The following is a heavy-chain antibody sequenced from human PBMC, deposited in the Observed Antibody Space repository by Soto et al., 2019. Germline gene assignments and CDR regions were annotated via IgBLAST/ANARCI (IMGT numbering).Heavy chain of an antibody. D-gene: IGHD3-3*02. CDR1: GINFLTYA. J-gene: IGHJ4*02. V-gene: IGHV3-23*01. CDR2: ISSSGST. Sequence: DVQLLESGGGLVQPGGSLRFSCAAPGINFLTYAMAWVRQAPGKGLEWVSVISSSGSTYYADYVKGRFTISREIYNSTLFLQMNSLRVEDTAVYYCTKMGTSIWYMDYFDYWGRGSLVIVSS. CDR3: TKMGTSIWYMDYFDY.